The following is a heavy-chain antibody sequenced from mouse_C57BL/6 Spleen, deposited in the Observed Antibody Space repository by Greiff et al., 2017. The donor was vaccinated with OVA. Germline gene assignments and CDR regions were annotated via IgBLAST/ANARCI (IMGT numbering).Heavy chain of an antibody. V-gene: IGHV5-16*01. CDR1: GFTFSDYY. D-gene: IGHD2-3*01. J-gene: IGHJ1*03. Sequence: EVQVVESEGGLVQPGSSMKLSCTASGFTFSDYYMAWVRQVPEKGLEWVANINYDGSSTYYLDSLKSRFIISRDNAKNILYLQMSSLKSEDTATYYCARAPDGYYGYFDVWGTGTTVTVSS. CDR3: ARAPDGYYGYFDV. CDR2: INYDGSST.